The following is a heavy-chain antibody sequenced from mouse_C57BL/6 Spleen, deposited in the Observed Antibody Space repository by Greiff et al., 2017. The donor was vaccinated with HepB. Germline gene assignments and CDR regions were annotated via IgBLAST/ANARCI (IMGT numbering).Heavy chain of an antibody. J-gene: IGHJ3*01. CDR2: INPSSGYT. Sequence: QVQLKQSGAELAKPGASVKLSCKASGYTFTSYWMHWVKQRPGQGLEWIGYINPSSGYTKYNQKFKDKATLTADKSSSTAYMQLSSLTYEDSAVYYCAREGGFFYYDCPWFAYWGQWTLVTVSA. V-gene: IGHV1-7*01. CDR1: GYTFTSYW. CDR3: AREGGFFYYDCPWFAY. D-gene: IGHD2-4*01.